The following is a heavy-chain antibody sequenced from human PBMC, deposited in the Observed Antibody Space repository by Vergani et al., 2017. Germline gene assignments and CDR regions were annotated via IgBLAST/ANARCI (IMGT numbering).Heavy chain of an antibody. CDR3: ARDLSIVRAMRHYYYYGMDV. D-gene: IGHD2-21*01. V-gene: IGHV5-51*01. CDR2: IYPGDSDT. J-gene: IGHJ6*02. CDR1: GYSFTSYW. Sequence: EVQLVQSGAEVKKPGESLKISCKGSGYSFTSYWIGWVRQMPGKGLEWMGSIYPGDSDTRYSTSFQGQVTISADKSISTAYLQWSSLKASDTAMYYCARDLSIVRAMRHYYYYGMDVWGQGTTVTVSS.